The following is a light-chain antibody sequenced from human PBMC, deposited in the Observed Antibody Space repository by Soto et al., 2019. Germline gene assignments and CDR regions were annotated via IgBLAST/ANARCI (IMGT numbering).Light chain of an antibody. V-gene: IGKV3-15*01. J-gene: IGKJ4*01. Sequence: EIVMTQSPATLSLSPGERATLSCRASQIISTNLAWYQQKPGQAPRLLIYGASTRATGIPARFSGSGSGTEFTLTISSLQSEDFAVYYCEQYNNWPRATFGGGTKVDIK. CDR2: GAS. CDR3: EQYNNWPRAT. CDR1: QIISTN.